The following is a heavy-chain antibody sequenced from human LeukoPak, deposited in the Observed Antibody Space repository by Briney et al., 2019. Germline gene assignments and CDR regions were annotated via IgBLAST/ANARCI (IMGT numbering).Heavy chain of an antibody. CDR1: GYTFTSYG. CDR2: ISAYNGNT. CDR3: ARPIYCSSTSCYSPLDY. V-gene: IGHV1-18*01. D-gene: IGHD2-2*02. J-gene: IGHJ4*02. Sequence: ASVKVSCRASGYTFTSYGISWVRQAPGQGLEWMGWISAYNGNTNYAQKLQGRVTMTTDTSTSTAYMELRSLRSDDTAVYYCARPIYCSSTSCYSPLDYWAREPWSPSPQ.